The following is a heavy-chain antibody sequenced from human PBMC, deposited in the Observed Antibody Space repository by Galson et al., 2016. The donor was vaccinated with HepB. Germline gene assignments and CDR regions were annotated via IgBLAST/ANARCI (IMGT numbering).Heavy chain of an antibody. D-gene: IGHD1-1*01. Sequence: SLRLSCAGSGFTFSGFGMNWVRQAPGKGLEWVSSISRSSNYIDYADSVKGRFTVSRDNAKNSLYLQMNSLRAEDTAVYYCARETTVDAFDSWGQGAMVTVSS. J-gene: IGHJ3*02. CDR3: ARETTVDAFDS. CDR1: GFTFSGFG. CDR2: ISRSSNYI. V-gene: IGHV3-21*01.